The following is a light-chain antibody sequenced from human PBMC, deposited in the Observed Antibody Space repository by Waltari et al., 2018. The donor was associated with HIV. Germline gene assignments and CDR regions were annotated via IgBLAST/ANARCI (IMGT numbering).Light chain of an antibody. Sequence: QSVLTQPPSASGTPGQRVTISCSGTSSNIGGNSVYWFQQFPGTAPKLLIYKNKQRPSGVPDRSSGSKSGTSVSLAISGLRSEDEADYYCAAWDDSLSCVVFGGGTKLTVL. CDR1: SSNIGGNS. CDR2: KNK. V-gene: IGLV1-47*01. CDR3: AAWDDSLSCVV. J-gene: IGLJ2*01.